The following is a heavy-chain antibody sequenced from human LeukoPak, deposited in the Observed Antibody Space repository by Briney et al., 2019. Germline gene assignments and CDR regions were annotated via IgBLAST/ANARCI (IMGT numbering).Heavy chain of an antibody. Sequence: SETLSLTCTVSGYSISSGYYWGWIRQPPGKGLEWSGSFFHSGNTYYNPSLKSRVTISVDTSKNQLSLKVTSVTAADTAIYYCARRSVNDYGDLEVLDTWGQGTLVTVSS. J-gene: IGHJ5*02. CDR2: FFHSGNT. CDR1: GYSISSGYY. V-gene: IGHV4-38-2*02. CDR3: ARRSVNDYGDLEVLDT. D-gene: IGHD4-17*01.